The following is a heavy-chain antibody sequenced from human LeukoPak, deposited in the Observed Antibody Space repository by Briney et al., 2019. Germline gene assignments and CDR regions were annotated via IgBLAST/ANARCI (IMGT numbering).Heavy chain of an antibody. J-gene: IGHJ4*02. Sequence: SVKVSCKASGGTFSSYAISWVRQAPGQGLEWMGGIIPIFGTANYAQKFQGRVTITADESTSTAYMELSSLRSEDTAVHYCARGAYCGGDCYAGFDYWGQGTLVTVSS. D-gene: IGHD2-21*02. CDR2: IIPIFGTA. CDR3: ARGAYCGGDCYAGFDY. CDR1: GGTFSSYA. V-gene: IGHV1-69*13.